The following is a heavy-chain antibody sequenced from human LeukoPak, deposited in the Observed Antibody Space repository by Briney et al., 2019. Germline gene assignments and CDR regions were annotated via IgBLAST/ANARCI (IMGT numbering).Heavy chain of an antibody. V-gene: IGHV4-38-2*01. CDR3: ASVGIAARPGAFDI. Sequence: PSETLSLTCAVSGYSISSGYYWGWIRQPPGKGLEWIGSIYHSGSTYYNPSLKSRVTISVDTSKNQFSLKLSSVTAADTAVYYCASVGIAARPGAFDIWGQGTMVTVPS. D-gene: IGHD6-6*01. CDR1: GYSISSGYY. J-gene: IGHJ3*02. CDR2: IYHSGST.